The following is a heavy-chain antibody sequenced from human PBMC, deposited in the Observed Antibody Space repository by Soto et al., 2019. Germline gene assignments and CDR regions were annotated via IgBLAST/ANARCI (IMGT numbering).Heavy chain of an antibody. CDR1: GGTFSSYA. Sequence: SVKVSCKASGGTFSSYAISWVRQAPGQGLEWMGGIIPIFGTANYAQKFQGRVTITADESTSTAYMELSSLRSEDTAVYYCARGYSSTSCYWFSCYYYGMDVWGQGTTVTVSS. V-gene: IGHV1-69*13. D-gene: IGHD2-2*01. CDR2: IIPIFGTA. CDR3: ARGYSSTSCYWFSCYYYGMDV. J-gene: IGHJ6*02.